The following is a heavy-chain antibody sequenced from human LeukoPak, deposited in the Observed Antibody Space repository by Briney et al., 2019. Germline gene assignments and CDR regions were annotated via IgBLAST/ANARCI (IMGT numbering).Heavy chain of an antibody. CDR1: GFTFSGSA. J-gene: IGHJ4*02. V-gene: IGHV3-73*01. CDR3: IKEGGRDDFWKN. Sequence: GGSLRLSCAASGFTFSGSAFHWVRQASGKGLEWIGRIRSKTNNYATAYAASVKDRFTISRDDSKNTTYLQLNSLETEDTAVYYWIKEGGRDDFWKNWGQGTLVTVSS. D-gene: IGHD3-3*01. CDR2: IRSKTNNYAT.